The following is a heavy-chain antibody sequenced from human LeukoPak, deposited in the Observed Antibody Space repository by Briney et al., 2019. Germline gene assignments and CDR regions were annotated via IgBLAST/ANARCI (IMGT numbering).Heavy chain of an antibody. CDR2: IYTSGST. J-gene: IGHJ4*02. V-gene: IGHV4-4*07. CDR3: AGGGSRSWSTNFDY. Sequence: NASETLSLTCTASGFSISSYYWSWIRQPAGKGLEWIGRIYTSGSTNYNPSLKSRVTISVDTPKNQFSLKLSSVTAADTGVYYCAGGGSRSWSTNFDYWGQGTLV. CDR1: GFSISSYY. D-gene: IGHD6-13*01.